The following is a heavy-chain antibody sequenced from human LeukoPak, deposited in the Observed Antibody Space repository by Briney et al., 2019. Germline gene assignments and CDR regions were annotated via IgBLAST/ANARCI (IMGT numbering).Heavy chain of an antibody. CDR1: GFTFSNYA. J-gene: IGHJ4*02. V-gene: IGHV3-23*01. CDR2: ISGSGAST. Sequence: GGSLRLSCAASGFTFSNYAMSWVRQAPGKGLEWVSGISGSGASTYYADSVKGHFTISRDNSKNTLYLQMNSLRAEDTAVYYCAKGVDYCSGGSCPADYWGPGTLVTVSS. D-gene: IGHD2-15*01. CDR3: AKGVDYCSGGSCPADY.